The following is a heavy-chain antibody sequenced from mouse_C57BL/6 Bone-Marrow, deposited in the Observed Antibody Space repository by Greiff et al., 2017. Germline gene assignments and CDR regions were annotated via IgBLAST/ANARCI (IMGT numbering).Heavy chain of an antibody. D-gene: IGHD3-3*01. CDR3: SRGQGRSLYAMGY. CDR2: IHPNSGST. J-gene: IGHJ4*01. Sequence: QVQLQQPGAELVKPGASVKLSCKASGYTFTSYWMHWVKQRPGQGLEWIGMIHPNSGSTNYNEKFKSKATLTVDKSSSTAYMQLISLTSEASAVYDGSRGQGRSLYAMGYLGQGTADTFSS. CDR1: GYTFTSYW. V-gene: IGHV1-64*01.